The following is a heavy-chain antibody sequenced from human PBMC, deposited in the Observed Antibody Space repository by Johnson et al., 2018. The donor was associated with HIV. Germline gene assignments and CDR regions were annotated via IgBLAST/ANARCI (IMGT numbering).Heavy chain of an antibody. Sequence: EVQLVESGGGLVQPGGSLRLSCAASGFTFSSYWMSWVRQAPGKGLEWVANIKQDGSEKYYVDSVKGRFTISRDNAKNSLYLQMNSLRAEDTAVYYCARGMYYNFWSGYGIGWDAFDIWGQGTMVTVSS. V-gene: IGHV3-7*05. D-gene: IGHD3-3*01. CDR3: ARGMYYNFWSGYGIGWDAFDI. CDR1: GFTFSSYW. J-gene: IGHJ3*02. CDR2: IKQDGSEK.